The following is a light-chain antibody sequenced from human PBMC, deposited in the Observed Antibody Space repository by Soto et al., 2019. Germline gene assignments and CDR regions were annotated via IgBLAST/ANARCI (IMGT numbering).Light chain of an antibody. CDR2: DSS. V-gene: IGKV1-33*01. CDR1: QDISNY. CDR3: QKYDNLHLT. Sequence: DIQMTQSPSSLSASVGYRFTITCQASQDISNYLNWYQQKPGKAPKLLIYDSSNLETGVPSRFSGSGSGTDFTFTISSLQPEDIATYYCQKYDNLHLTFGGGTKGDI. J-gene: IGKJ4*01.